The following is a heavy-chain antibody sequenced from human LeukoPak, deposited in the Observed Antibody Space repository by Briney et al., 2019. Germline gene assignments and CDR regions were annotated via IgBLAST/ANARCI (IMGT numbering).Heavy chain of an antibody. CDR2: IKQDGSEK. V-gene: IGHV3-7*01. Sequence: PGGSLRLSCAASGFTFSSYWMSWVRQAPGKGLEWVANIKQDGSEKYYVDSVKGRFTISRDNAKNSLYLQMNSLRAEDTAVYYCARYRGLGYCNGGSCLHDAFDIWGQGTMVTVSS. D-gene: IGHD2-15*01. CDR1: GFTFSSYW. J-gene: IGHJ3*02. CDR3: ARYRGLGYCNGGSCLHDAFDI.